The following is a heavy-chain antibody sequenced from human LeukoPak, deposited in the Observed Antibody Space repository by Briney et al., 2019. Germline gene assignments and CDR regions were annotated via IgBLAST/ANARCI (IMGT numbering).Heavy chain of an antibody. Sequence: PGGSLRLSCAASGFTFSSYAMHWVRQAPGKGLEWVAVLSYDGSNKYYADSVKGRFTISRDNSKNTLYLQMNSLRAEDTAVYYCARDLDVWGQGTTVTVSS. CDR1: GFTFSSYA. CDR2: LSYDGSNK. V-gene: IGHV3-30*04. CDR3: ARDLDV. J-gene: IGHJ6*02.